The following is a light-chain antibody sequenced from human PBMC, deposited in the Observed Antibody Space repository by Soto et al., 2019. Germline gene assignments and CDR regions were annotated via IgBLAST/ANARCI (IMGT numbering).Light chain of an antibody. V-gene: IGKV3-15*01. J-gene: IGKJ5*01. Sequence: EIVLTQSPGTLSLSPCEGAALSFSASQKISSRYLAWYLQKPGQAPRLLFYGASTGATGLPARFSGSGSGTEFTLTINSLQAEDCAVYYCQQYYNWPRTFGQGTRLEIK. CDR3: QQYYNWPRT. CDR2: GAS. CDR1: QKISSRY.